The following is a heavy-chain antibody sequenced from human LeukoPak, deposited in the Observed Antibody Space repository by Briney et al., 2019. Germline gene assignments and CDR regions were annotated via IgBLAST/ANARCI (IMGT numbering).Heavy chain of an antibody. CDR1: GGSISSSSYY. D-gene: IGHD4-17*01. J-gene: IGHJ4*02. Sequence: SEALSLTCTVSGGSISSSSYYWGWIRQPPGKGLEWIGRIYYSGSTYYNPSLKSRVTISVDTSKNQFSLKLSSVTAADTAVYYCARINPPLYGDPYGAGDYWGQGTLVTVSS. V-gene: IGHV4-39*07. CDR3: ARINPPLYGDPYGAGDY. CDR2: IYYSGST.